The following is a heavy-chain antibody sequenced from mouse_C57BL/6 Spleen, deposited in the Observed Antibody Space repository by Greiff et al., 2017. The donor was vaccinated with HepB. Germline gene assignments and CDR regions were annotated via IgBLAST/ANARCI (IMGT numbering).Heavy chain of an antibody. CDR1: GYTFTDYY. V-gene: IGHV1-19*01. J-gene: IGHJ3*01. CDR3: ARDYSNSFAY. Sequence: EVKLQESGPVLVKPGASVKMSCKASGYTFTDYYMNWVKQSHGKSLEWIGVINPYNGGTSYNQKFKGKATLTVDKSSSTAYMELNSLTSEDSAVYYCARDYSNSFAYWGQGTLVTVSA. CDR2: INPYNGGT. D-gene: IGHD2-5*01.